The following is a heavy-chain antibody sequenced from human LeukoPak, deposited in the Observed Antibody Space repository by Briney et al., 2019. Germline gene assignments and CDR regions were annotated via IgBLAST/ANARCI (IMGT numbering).Heavy chain of an antibody. Sequence: GGSLRLSCAASGFTFSSYAMHWVRQAPGKGLEWVAVISYDGSNKYYADSVKGRFTISRDNSKNTLYLQMNSLRAEDTAVYYCARHSPRYYYDSSGYYDYWGQGTLVTVSS. J-gene: IGHJ4*02. D-gene: IGHD3-22*01. V-gene: IGHV3-30-3*01. CDR3: ARHSPRYYYDSSGYYDY. CDR1: GFTFSSYA. CDR2: ISYDGSNK.